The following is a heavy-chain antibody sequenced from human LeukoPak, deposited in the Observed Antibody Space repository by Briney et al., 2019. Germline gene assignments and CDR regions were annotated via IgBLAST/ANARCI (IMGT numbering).Heavy chain of an antibody. CDR1: GFSLSGYW. J-gene: IGHJ6*03. D-gene: IGHD6-19*01. Sequence: PGGSLRLSCEVSGFSLSGYWMSWVRQTPGKGLEWVANIIQDGSDKYYADSVKGRFTISRDNAKNSLYLQMNSLKAEDTAVYYCARGVAGDYIMSKYYFFYMDVWGKGTTVTVSS. CDR2: IIQDGSDK. V-gene: IGHV3-7*01. CDR3: ARGVAGDYIMSKYYFFYMDV.